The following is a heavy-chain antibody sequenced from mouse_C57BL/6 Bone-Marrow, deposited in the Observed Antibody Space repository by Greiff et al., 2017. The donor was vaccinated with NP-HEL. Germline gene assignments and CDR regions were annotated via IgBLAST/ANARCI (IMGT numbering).Heavy chain of an antibody. CDR1: GYAFTNYL. D-gene: IGHD2-3*01. CDR2: INPGSGGT. Sequence: VKLMESGAELVRPGTSVKVSCKASGYAFTNYLIEWVKQRPGQGLEWIGVINPGSGGTNYNEKFKGKATLTADKSSSTAYMQLSSLTSEDSAVYFCAREGVDGFPYYFDYWGQGTTLTVSS. V-gene: IGHV1-54*01. J-gene: IGHJ2*01. CDR3: AREGVDGFPYYFDY.